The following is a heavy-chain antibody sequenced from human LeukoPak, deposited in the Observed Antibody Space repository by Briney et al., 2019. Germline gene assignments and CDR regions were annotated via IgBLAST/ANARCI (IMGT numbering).Heavy chain of an antibody. CDR2: INPNSGGT. V-gene: IGHV1-2*02. CDR1: GYTFTGYY. J-gene: IGHJ4*02. Sequence: WASVKVPCKASGYTFTGYYMHWVRQAPGQGLEWMGWINPNSGGTNYAQKFQGRVTMTRDTSISTAYMELSRLRSDDTAVYYCARQYSSSWYDYWGQGTLVTVSS. D-gene: IGHD6-13*01. CDR3: ARQYSSSWYDY.